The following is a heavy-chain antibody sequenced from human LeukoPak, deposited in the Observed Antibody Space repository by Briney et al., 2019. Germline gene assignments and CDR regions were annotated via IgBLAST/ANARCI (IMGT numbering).Heavy chain of an antibody. CDR2: ISSSSSTI. J-gene: IGHJ4*02. D-gene: IGHD6-19*01. V-gene: IGHV3-48*01. CDR1: GFTLSSFT. Sequence: PGGPLSLSCAAPGFTLSSFTLNWVRQAQGKGLEWVSYISSSSSTIDYADSVKGRFTISRDNAKNSLYLQMNSLRAEDTAVYYCARGPIAVAADWGQGTLVTVSS. CDR3: ARGPIAVAAD.